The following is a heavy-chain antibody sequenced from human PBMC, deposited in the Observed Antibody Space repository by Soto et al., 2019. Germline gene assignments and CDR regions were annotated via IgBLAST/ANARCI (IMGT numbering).Heavy chain of an antibody. V-gene: IGHV4-59*01. D-gene: IGHD2-15*01. CDR3: AGTSRWLSFDY. J-gene: IGHJ4*02. CDR2: IFYSGST. Sequence: SETLSLTCTVSGGSISSYYWSWIRQPPGKGLEWIGYIFYSGSTNYNPSLKSRVTIPVDTSKGQFSLKLSSVTAADTAVYYCAGTSRWLSFDYWGQGTLVTVSS. CDR1: GGSISSYY.